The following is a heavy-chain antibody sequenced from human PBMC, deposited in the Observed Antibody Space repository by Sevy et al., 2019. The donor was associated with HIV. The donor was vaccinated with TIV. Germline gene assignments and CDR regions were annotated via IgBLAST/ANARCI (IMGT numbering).Heavy chain of an antibody. V-gene: IGHV4-34*01. CDR3: ARAKVAAPDY. CDR2: INHSGST. D-gene: IGHD6-19*01. J-gene: IGHJ4*02. CDR1: GGSFSGYY. Sequence: SETLSLTCAVYGGSFSGYYWSWIRQPPGKGLEWIGEINHSGSTNYNPSLKSRVTISVDTSKNQFSLKLSSMTAADTAVYYCARAKVAAPDYWGQGTLVTVSS.